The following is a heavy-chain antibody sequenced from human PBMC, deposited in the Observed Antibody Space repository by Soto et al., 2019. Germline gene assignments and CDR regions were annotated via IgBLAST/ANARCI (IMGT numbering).Heavy chain of an antibody. CDR1: GGSISSSSYY. CDR3: ARRGSYYDSRGYYSPLDY. Sequence: SETLSLTCTVSGGSISSSSYYWGWIRQPPGKGLEWIGTIYFSGTTYYNASLKSRVAISVDTSKNQFSLKLSSVTAADTAMYYCARRGSYYDSRGYYSPLDYWGQGTLVTVSS. V-gene: IGHV4-39*01. J-gene: IGHJ4*02. CDR2: IYFSGTT. D-gene: IGHD3-22*01.